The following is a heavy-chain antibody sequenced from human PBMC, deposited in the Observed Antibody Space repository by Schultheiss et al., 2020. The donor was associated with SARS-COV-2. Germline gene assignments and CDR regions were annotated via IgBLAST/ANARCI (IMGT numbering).Heavy chain of an antibody. D-gene: IGHD1-7*01. CDR2: IDENGNVI. CDR1: GFTFSSYW. CDR3: AKGIGTTGYYFDH. V-gene: IGHV3-74*01. Sequence: GESLKISCAASGFTFSSYWMHWVRQVPGKGLVWVSRIDENGNVITYADSVKGRFTISRDNAKNTLYLQMNSLRAEDTAVYYCAKGIGTTGYYFDHWGQGTLVTVSS. J-gene: IGHJ4*02.